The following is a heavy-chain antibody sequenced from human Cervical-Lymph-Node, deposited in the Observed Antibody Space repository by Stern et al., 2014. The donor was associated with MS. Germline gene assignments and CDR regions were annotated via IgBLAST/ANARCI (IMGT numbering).Heavy chain of an antibody. Sequence: EVQLLESGGTLVQPGGSLRLSCAASGFTFSSYAMSWVRQAPGTGLECVSVISGGDGSTFYADSVKGRFTISRDNSKNTLFLQMNSLRAEDTAVYYCAKVYGSGPFDYWGQGTLVTVSS. CDR1: GFTFSSYA. CDR3: AKVYGSGPFDY. J-gene: IGHJ4*02. V-gene: IGHV3-23*01. CDR2: ISGGDGST. D-gene: IGHD6-19*01.